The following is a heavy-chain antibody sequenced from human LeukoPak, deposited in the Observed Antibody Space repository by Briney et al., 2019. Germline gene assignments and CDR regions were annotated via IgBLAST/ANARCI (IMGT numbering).Heavy chain of an antibody. Sequence: KTSETLSLTCTVSGGSISSYYWSWIRQPPGKGLEWIGYIYYSGSTNYNPSLKSRVTISVDTSKNQFSLKLSSVTAADTAVYYCAREMIDYYYYYYMDVWGKGTTVTVSS. J-gene: IGHJ6*03. D-gene: IGHD3-22*01. CDR1: GGSISSYY. V-gene: IGHV4-59*01. CDR3: AREMIDYYYYYYMDV. CDR2: IYYSGST.